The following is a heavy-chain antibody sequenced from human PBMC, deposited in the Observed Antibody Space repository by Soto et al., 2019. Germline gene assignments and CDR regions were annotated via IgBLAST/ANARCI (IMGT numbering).Heavy chain of an antibody. D-gene: IGHD1-20*01. J-gene: IGHJ4*02. CDR2: IRNQTYSGTS. Sequence: GGSLRLSCTTSGFTFGNYAISWVRQAPGKGLEWVGLIRNQTYSGTSEYAESMKGRFIISRDDSNSVAYLEMNSLKTEDSAVYYCARAESPDITYFFDYWGQGTLVTVSS. V-gene: IGHV3-49*04. CDR3: ARAESPDITYFFDY. CDR1: GFTFGNYA.